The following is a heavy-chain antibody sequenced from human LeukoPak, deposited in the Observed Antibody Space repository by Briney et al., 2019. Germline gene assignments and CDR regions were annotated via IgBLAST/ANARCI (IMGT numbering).Heavy chain of an antibody. CDR3: AKRKGGHGSGSFDY. CDR1: GFTFNSYS. V-gene: IGHV3-48*01. J-gene: IGHJ4*02. Sequence: PGGSLRLSCAASGFTFNSYSMNWVRQAPGKGLEWVSYISSSSSTIYYADSVKGRFTISRDNPKNTLYLQMNSLRVEDTAVYYCAKRKGGHGSGSFDYWGQGTVVTVSS. CDR2: ISSSSSTI. D-gene: IGHD3-10*01.